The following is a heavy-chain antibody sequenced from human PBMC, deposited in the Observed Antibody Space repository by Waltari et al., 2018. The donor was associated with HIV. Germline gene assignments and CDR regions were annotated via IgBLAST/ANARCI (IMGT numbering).Heavy chain of an antibody. J-gene: IGHJ5*02. CDR1: GFTFSSYG. CDR3: ARDLPPIVVVPAAIWFDP. CDR2: IWYDGSNK. D-gene: IGHD2-2*01. Sequence: QVQLVESGGGVVQPGRSLRLSCAASGFTFSSYGMHWVRQAPGKGLEWVAVIWYDGSNKYYADSVKGRFTISRDNSKNTLYLQMNSLRAEDTAVYYCARDLPPIVVVPAAIWFDPWGQGTLVTVSS. V-gene: IGHV3-33*01.